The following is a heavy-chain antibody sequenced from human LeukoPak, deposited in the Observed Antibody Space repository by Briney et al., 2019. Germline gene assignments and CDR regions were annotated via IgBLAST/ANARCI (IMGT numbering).Heavy chain of an antibody. J-gene: IGHJ4*02. V-gene: IGHV3-74*01. CDR1: GFTFSSYW. D-gene: IGHD3-3*01. CDR3: ARLYYDFWSGSQS. Sequence: GGSLRLSCAVSGFTFSSYWMHWVRQAPGKGVVWVSRINSDGSSTIYADSVKGRFTISRDNAKNTLYPQMNSLRAEDTAVYYCARLYYDFWSGSQSWGQGTLVTVSS. CDR2: INSDGSST.